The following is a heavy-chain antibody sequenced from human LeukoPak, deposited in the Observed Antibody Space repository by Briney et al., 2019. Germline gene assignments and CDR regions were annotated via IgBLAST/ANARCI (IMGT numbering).Heavy chain of an antibody. CDR1: GFTFSSYS. V-gene: IGHV3-21*01. CDR3: AREMFWSGYFSNLHFDY. CDR2: ISSSSSYI. Sequence: GGSLRLSCAASGFTFSSYSMNWVRQAPGKGLEWVLSISSSSSYIYYVDSVKGRFTISRDNAKNSLYLQMNSLRAEDTAVYYCAREMFWSGYFSNLHFDYWGQGALVTVSS. J-gene: IGHJ4*02. D-gene: IGHD3-3*01.